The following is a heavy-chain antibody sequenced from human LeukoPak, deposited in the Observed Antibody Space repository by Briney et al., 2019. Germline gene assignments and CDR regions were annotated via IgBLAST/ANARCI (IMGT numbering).Heavy chain of an antibody. CDR3: AKAPFYGDQEWYFDY. CDR2: IWYDGSSK. J-gene: IGHJ4*02. Sequence: PGGSLRLSCAVSGITLSNYGMHWVRQAPGKGLEWVAVIWYDGSSKYYADSVKGRFTISRDNSKNTLYLQMNSLRAEDTAVYYCAKAPFYGDQEWYFDYWGQGTLVTVSS. CDR1: GITLSNYG. D-gene: IGHD4-17*01. V-gene: IGHV3-33*06.